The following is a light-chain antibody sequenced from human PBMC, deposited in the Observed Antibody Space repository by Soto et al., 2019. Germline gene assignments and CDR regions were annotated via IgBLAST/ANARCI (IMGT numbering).Light chain of an antibody. CDR3: SSYTISSTLVV. J-gene: IGLJ2*01. Sequence: QSALTQPASGSESPGQSITISCTGTSSDVGGYNYVSWYQPHPGKAPKLMIYDVSNRPSGVSNRFSGSKSGNTASLTISGLQAEGEDDYYCSSYTISSTLVVFGGGTQLTVL. CDR1: SSDVGGYNY. V-gene: IGLV2-14*01. CDR2: DVS.